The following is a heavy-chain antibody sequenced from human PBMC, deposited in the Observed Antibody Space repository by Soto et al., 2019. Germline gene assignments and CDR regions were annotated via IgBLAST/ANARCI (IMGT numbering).Heavy chain of an antibody. V-gene: IGHV3-9*01. CDR2: ISWNSGSI. CDR3: AKDSGSSGWSGAFDI. J-gene: IGHJ3*02. CDR1: GFTFDDYA. Sequence: GGSLRLSCAASGFTFDDYAMHWVRQAPGKGLEWVSGISWNSGSIGYADSVKGRFTISRDNAKNSLYLQMNSLRAEDTALYYCAKDSGSSGWSGAFDIWGQGTMVTVSS. D-gene: IGHD6-19*01.